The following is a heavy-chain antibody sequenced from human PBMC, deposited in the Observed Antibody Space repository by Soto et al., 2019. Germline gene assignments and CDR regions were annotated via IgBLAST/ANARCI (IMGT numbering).Heavy chain of an antibody. V-gene: IGHV1-18*01. CDR3: ARHHGPTTSENWFDS. D-gene: IGHD5-12*01. CDR1: GYTFFTYD. CDR2: ISTYSGDT. J-gene: IGHJ5*01. Sequence: ASVKVSCKASGYTFFTYDISWVRQAPGQGLEWMGWISTYSGDTKYAQKFQGRVTMTTDTSTTTAYLELRSLRSDDTAVYYCARHHGPTTSENWFDSWRKGPLVIVSS.